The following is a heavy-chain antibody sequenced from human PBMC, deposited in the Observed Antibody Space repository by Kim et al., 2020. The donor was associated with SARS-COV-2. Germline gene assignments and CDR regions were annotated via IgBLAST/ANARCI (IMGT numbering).Heavy chain of an antibody. D-gene: IGHD3-22*01. V-gene: IGHV3-23*03. CDR3: AKEDDSSGYTPEGSYYGMDV. J-gene: IGHJ6*02. Sequence: GRFTIYRDNSKNTLYLKMNSLRAEDTAVYYCAKEDDSSGYTPEGSYYGMDVWGQGTTVTVSS.